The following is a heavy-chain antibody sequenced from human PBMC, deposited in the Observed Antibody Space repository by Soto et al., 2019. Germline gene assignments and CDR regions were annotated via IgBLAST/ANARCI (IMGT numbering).Heavy chain of an antibody. CDR3: APMGV. J-gene: IGHJ6*02. CDR2: ISGSDNNT. CDR1: GFTFSSYA. V-gene: IGHV3-23*01. Sequence: GSLRLSCAASGFTFSSYAMSWVRQAPGKGLEWVSAISGSDNNTYYADSVKGRFTISRDNSKDTLYLQMSSLRADDTAVYYCAPMGVWGQGTTVTVSS.